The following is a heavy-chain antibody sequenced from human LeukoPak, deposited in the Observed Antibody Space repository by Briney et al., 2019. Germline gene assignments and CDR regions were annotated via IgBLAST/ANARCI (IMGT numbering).Heavy chain of an antibody. Sequence: GGSLRLSCAASGFTFSSYGMHWVRQAPGKGLEWVAVISYDGSNKYYADSVKGRFAISRDNSKNTLYLQMNSLRAEDTAVYYCARVVDSSGYLTFDYWGQGTLVTVSS. J-gene: IGHJ4*02. CDR3: ARVVDSSGYLTFDY. D-gene: IGHD3-22*01. CDR1: GFTFSSYG. V-gene: IGHV3-30*03. CDR2: ISYDGSNK.